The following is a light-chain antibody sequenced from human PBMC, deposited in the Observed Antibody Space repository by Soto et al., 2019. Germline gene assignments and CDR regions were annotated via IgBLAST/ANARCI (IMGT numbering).Light chain of an antibody. Sequence: DIQMTQSPSSLSASVGDRVTITCQASQDITNHLNWYQQKPGKAPNLLIYDASNLESGVPSRFSGSGSGTEFTLTISSLQPDDFATYYCQQYNGFSRTFGQGTKVEIK. CDR1: QDITNH. CDR3: QQYNGFSRT. CDR2: DAS. J-gene: IGKJ1*01. V-gene: IGKV1-33*01.